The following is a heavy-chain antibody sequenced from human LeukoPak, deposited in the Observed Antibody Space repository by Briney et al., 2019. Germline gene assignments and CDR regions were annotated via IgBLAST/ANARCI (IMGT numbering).Heavy chain of an antibody. CDR2: ISSSSTI. D-gene: IGHD6-19*01. CDR1: GFTFSSYS. Sequence: GGSLRLSCAASGFTFSSYSMNWVRQAPGKGLEWVSYISSSSTIYYADSVKGRFTISRDNAKNSLYLQMNSLRAEDTAVYYCARDRRSSVEWYFDLWGRGTLVTVSS. V-gene: IGHV3-48*01. J-gene: IGHJ2*01. CDR3: ARDRRSSVEWYFDL.